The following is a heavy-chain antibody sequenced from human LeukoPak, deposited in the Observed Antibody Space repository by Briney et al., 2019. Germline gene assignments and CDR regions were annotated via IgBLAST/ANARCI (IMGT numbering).Heavy chain of an antibody. V-gene: IGHV5-10-1*01. CDR3: ARHGEGVVVVAATQNFDY. J-gene: IGHJ4*02. D-gene: IGHD2-15*01. CDR2: IDPSDSYT. Sequence: GGSLKISCKGSGYSFTSYWISWVRQMPGKGLEWMGRIDPSDSYTNYSPSFQGHVTISADKSISTAYLQWSSLKASDTAMYYCARHGEGVVVVAATQNFDYWGQGTLVTVSS. CDR1: GYSFTSYW.